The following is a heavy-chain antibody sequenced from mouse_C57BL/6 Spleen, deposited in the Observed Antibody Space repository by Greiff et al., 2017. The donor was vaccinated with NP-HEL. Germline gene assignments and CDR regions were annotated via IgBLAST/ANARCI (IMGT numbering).Heavy chain of an antibody. J-gene: IGHJ4*01. Sequence: VQLQQSGAELVKPGASVKMSCKASGYTFTSYWITWVKQRPGQGLEWIGDIYPGSGSTTYNEKFKSKATLTIDTSSSTAHMQLSSLTSEDAAVYYCAREGWDRDMGDWGQGTSVTVSS. CDR1: GYTFTSYW. D-gene: IGHD3-3*01. CDR3: AREGWDRDMGD. V-gene: IGHV1-55*01. CDR2: IYPGSGST.